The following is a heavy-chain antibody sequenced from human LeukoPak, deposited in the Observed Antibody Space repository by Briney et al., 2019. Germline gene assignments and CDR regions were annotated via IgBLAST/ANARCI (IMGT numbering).Heavy chain of an antibody. CDR3: AIIANYYYYMDV. J-gene: IGHJ6*03. CDR2: ISSSSSTI. Sequence: GGSLRLSCAASGFTFSDYTMNWVRQAPGKGLEWVSYISSSSSTIYYADSVKGRFTISRDNAKNSLYLQMNSLRAEDTAVYYCAIIANYYYYMDVWGKGTTVTVSS. CDR1: GFTFSDYT. V-gene: IGHV3-48*01. D-gene: IGHD6-13*01.